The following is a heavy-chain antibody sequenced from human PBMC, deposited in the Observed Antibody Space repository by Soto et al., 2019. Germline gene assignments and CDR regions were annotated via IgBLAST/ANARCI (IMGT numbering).Heavy chain of an antibody. Sequence: SETLSLTCTVSGGSISSGGYYWSWIRQHPGKGLEWIGYIYYSGSTYYNPSLKSRVTISVDTSKNQFSLKLSSVTAADTAVYYCARDTYYYDSSGYPIWGQGTLVTVSS. CDR2: IYYSGST. D-gene: IGHD3-22*01. J-gene: IGHJ4*02. CDR3: ARDTYYYDSSGYPI. CDR1: GGSISSGGYY. V-gene: IGHV4-31*03.